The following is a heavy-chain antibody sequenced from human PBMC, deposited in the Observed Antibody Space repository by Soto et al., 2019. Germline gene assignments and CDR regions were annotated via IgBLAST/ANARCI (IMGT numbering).Heavy chain of an antibody. D-gene: IGHD3-10*01. Sequence: PGGSLRLSCAASGFTVSSSQMTWVRQAPRKALEWVSLIFIGGTTQYAVSVKGRFTISRDYSRNTVFLQMNSLRAEDTAVYYCANCVGSSRMRACGYWGQGTLVTVSS. CDR3: ANCVGSSRMRACGY. J-gene: IGHJ4*02. CDR1: GFTVSSSQ. V-gene: IGHV3-53*01. CDR2: IFIGGTT.